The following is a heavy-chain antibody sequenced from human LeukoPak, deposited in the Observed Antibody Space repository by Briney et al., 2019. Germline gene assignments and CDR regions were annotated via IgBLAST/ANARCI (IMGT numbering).Heavy chain of an antibody. J-gene: IGHJ4*02. CDR1: GFTFSSYA. CDR3: AKDPPSSGWPNSFDY. Sequence: PGGSLRLSCAASGFTFSSYAMSWVRQAPGKGLEWVSVISTNVVSTFYADSVKGRFTIPRDNSKNTLYLQMNSLRAEDTAVYYCAKDPPSSGWPNSFDYWGQGTLVTVSS. D-gene: IGHD6-19*01. CDR2: ISTNVVST. V-gene: IGHV3-23*01.